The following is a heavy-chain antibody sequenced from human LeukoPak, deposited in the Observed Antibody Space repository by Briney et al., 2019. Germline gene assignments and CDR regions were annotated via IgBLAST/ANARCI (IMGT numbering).Heavy chain of an antibody. V-gene: IGHV3-48*01. Sequence: GGSLRLSCAASGFAFSNYNMNWVRQAPGKGLEWVSYISSSSHSIYYADSVKGRFTVSRDNAQDSLYLQMNSLRAEDTAVYYCAKGRAARPLFYYYYYMDVWGKGTTVTVSS. D-gene: IGHD6-6*01. CDR3: AKGRAARPLFYYYYYMDV. J-gene: IGHJ6*03. CDR2: ISSSSHSI. CDR1: GFAFSNYN.